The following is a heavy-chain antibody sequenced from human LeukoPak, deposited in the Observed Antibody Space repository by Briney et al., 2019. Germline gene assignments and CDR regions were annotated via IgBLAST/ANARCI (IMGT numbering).Heavy chain of an antibody. CDR1: GGSFSDYY. D-gene: IGHD5-18*01. CDR2: ISGSGGST. CDR3: AKARTRGYSYGVDY. V-gene: IGHV3-23*01. J-gene: IGHJ4*02. Sequence: ETLSLTCAVYGGSFSDYYWSWIRQPPGKGLEWVSAISGSGGSTYYADSVKGRFTISRDNSKNTLYLQMNSLRAEDTAVYYCAKARTRGYSYGVDYWGQGTLVTVSS.